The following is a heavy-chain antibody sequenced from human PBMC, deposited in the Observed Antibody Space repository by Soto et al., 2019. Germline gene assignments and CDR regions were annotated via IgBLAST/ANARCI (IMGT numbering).Heavy chain of an antibody. CDR1: GGSISNDY. D-gene: IGHD3-16*01. J-gene: IGHJ5*02. Sequence: SETLSLTCTVSGGSISNDYWSWIRQSPGKGLEWIGYIYYSGSTNYNSSLKSRVIISLDTSKNQFSLELSSVTAADTAVYYCARLGNWFDPWGQGTLVTVSS. CDR3: ARLGNWFDP. V-gene: IGHV4-59*01. CDR2: IYYSGST.